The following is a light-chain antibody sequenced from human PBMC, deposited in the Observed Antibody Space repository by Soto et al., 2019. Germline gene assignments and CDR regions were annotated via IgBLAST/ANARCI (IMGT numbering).Light chain of an antibody. CDR3: QQYGSSPLIS. CDR2: GAS. V-gene: IGKV3-20*01. J-gene: IGKJ5*01. Sequence: EIVLTQSPGTLSLYPGKRATLSCRASQSVGSTYLAWYQQKPGQAPRLLIFGASSRATGIPDRFSGSGSGRDFTLTISGLEPEDFAVYYCQQYGSSPLISFGQGTRLEI. CDR1: QSVGSTY.